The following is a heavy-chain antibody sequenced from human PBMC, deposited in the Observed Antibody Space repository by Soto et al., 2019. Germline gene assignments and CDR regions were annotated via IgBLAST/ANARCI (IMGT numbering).Heavy chain of an antibody. Sequence: ASVKVSCKTSGYTFTNYDIIWVRQAPGQGLECMGWMNPYNGNTGYAQNLQGRVTMTRNTSIGKAYMELSSLRSDDTAIYYCARGPGDLGYLHXWGQGALVTVSX. CDR3: ARGPGDLGYLHX. J-gene: IGHJ4*02. V-gene: IGHV1-8*01. CDR2: MNPYNGNT. CDR1: GYTFTNYD. D-gene: IGHD5-18*01.